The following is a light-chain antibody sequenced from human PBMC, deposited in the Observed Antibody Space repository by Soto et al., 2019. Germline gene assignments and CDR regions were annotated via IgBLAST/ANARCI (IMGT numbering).Light chain of an antibody. V-gene: IGLV2-23*02. Sequence: QSVLTQPASVSGSPGQSITISCTRTSSDVGSYNFVSWYQQHPGKVPKVMIYEVSKRPSGVSDRFSGSKSGNTASLTISGLQADDEADYYCCADAGRSTYVFGTGTKVTVL. CDR1: SSDVGSYNF. CDR3: CADAGRSTYV. CDR2: EVS. J-gene: IGLJ1*01.